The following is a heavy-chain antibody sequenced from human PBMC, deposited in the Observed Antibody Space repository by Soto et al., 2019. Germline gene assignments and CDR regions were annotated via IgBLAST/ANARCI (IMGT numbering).Heavy chain of an antibody. CDR3: ARDREDDFWSGYSYGMEV. Sequence: SVKVSCKASGGTFSSYAISWVRQAPGQGLEWMGGIIPIFGTANYAQKFQGRVTITADESTSTAYMELSSLRSEDTAVYYCARDREDDFWSGYSYGMEVWGQGTTVTVSS. D-gene: IGHD3-3*01. CDR1: GGTFSSYA. CDR2: IIPIFGTA. J-gene: IGHJ6*02. V-gene: IGHV1-69*13.